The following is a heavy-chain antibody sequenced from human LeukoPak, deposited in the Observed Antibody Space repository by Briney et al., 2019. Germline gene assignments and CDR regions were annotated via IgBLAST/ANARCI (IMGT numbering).Heavy chain of an antibody. CDR2: INTQNGNT. D-gene: IGHD2-2*03. CDR1: GYTFTSYG. V-gene: IGHV1-18*01. Sequence: ASVKVSCKASGYTFTSYGISWVRQAPGQGLEWMGWINTQNGNTAQQKLQGRVTMTTDTSTSTAYMELRSLRSDDTAVYYCARVAAVLDIVVVPAAMDQNWFDPWGQGTLVTVSS. J-gene: IGHJ5*02. CDR3: ARVAAVLDIVVVPAAMDQNWFDP.